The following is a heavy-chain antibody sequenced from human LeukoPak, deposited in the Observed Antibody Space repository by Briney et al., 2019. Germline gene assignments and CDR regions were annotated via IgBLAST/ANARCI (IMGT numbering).Heavy chain of an antibody. CDR3: AREQWLVQSHFQH. CDR2: ISSSSSYI. J-gene: IGHJ1*01. CDR1: GFTFSSYS. Sequence: GGSLRLSCAASGFTFSSYSMNWVRQAPGKGLEWVSSISSSSSYIYYAGSVKGRFTISRDNAKNSLYLQMNSLRAEDTAVYYCAREQWLVQSHFQHWGQGALVTVSS. D-gene: IGHD6-19*01. V-gene: IGHV3-21*01.